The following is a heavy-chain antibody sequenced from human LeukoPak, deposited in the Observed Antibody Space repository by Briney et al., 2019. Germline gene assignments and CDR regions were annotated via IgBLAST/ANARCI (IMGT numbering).Heavy chain of an antibody. V-gene: IGHV3-33*01. D-gene: IGHD1/OR15-1a*01. Sequence: PGGSLRLSCAASGFTFSNYGMHWVRQAPGKGLEWVTVIWYDGSNRYYADSVKGRFTISRDSSNNIVYLQMDSLRVDDSAVYYCGREGSSRTIDYWGQGTLVTVSS. CDR3: GREGSSRTIDY. CDR2: IWYDGSNR. J-gene: IGHJ4*02. CDR1: GFTFSNYG.